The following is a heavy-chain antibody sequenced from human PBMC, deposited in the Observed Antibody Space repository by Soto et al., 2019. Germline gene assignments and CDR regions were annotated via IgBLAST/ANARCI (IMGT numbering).Heavy chain of an antibody. CDR2: IKNKANSYTT. J-gene: IGHJ4*02. CDR3: TRGRTGRSRSDDY. CDR1: GFTFSNHY. D-gene: IGHD6-19*01. V-gene: IGHV3-72*01. Sequence: EVQLVESGGGLVQPEGSLRLSCAASGFTFSNHYMDWVRQAPGKGLEWVGRIKNKANSYTTEYAAHVRGRFISSRDDSKNSVCLQMIPLKTVATAVYYWTRGRTGRSRSDDYSGQGIMVTVSS.